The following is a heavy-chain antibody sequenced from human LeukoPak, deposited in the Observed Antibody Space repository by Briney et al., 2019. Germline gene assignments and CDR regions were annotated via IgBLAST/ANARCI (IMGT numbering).Heavy chain of an antibody. CDR1: GGSISSYY. CDR3: ARGEYSYGYGHYFDY. J-gene: IGHJ4*02. CDR2: IYTSGST. V-gene: IGHV4-4*07. Sequence: SETLSLTCTVSGGSISSYYWSWIRQPAGKGLEWIGRIYTSGSTNYNPSLKSRVTTSVDTSKNQFSLKLSSVTAADTAVYYCARGEYSYGYGHYFDYWGQGTLVTVSS. D-gene: IGHD5-18*01.